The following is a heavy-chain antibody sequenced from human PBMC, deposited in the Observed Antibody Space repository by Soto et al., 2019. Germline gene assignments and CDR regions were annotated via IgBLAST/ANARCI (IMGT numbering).Heavy chain of an antibody. CDR3: ANVAGYHRGRQWLVQWAFDI. V-gene: IGHV3-30*18. CDR1: GFTFSSYG. Sequence: QVQLVESGGGVVQPGRSLRLSCAASGFTFSSYGMHWVRQAPCKGLEWVAVISHDGSNKYYADSVKGRFTISRDNSKNTLYMQMNSLRTEDTAVYYGANVAGYHRGRQWLVQWAFDIWGQGTMVTVSS. J-gene: IGHJ3*02. CDR2: ISHDGSNK. D-gene: IGHD6-19*01.